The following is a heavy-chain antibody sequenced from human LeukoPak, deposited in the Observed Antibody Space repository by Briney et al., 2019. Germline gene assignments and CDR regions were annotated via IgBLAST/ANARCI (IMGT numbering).Heavy chain of an antibody. V-gene: IGHV3-21*06. J-gene: IGHJ4*02. CDR2: IDTTSEYI. CDR1: GFTFSSYS. D-gene: IGHD6-19*01. Sequence: GGSLRLSCAASGFTFSSYSMNWVRQAPGKGLEWVASIDTTSEYIFYTDSLKGRFTISRDNAKNSLYLQMNNLRVEDTAVYYCARADRDSDWYIDDCWGQGTLVTVSS. CDR3: ARADRDSDWYIDDC.